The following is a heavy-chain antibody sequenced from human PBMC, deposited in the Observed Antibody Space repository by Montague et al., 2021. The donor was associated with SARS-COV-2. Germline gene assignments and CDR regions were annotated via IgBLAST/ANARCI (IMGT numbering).Heavy chain of an antibody. J-gene: IGHJ6*02. D-gene: IGHD3-10*01. CDR3: ATLARGLFDHGMDV. V-gene: IGHV3-48*03. CDR2: ITSDGGII. CDR1: GFTFSRHE. Sequence: SPRLSCPASGFTFSRHEVNWVRQAPGKGLEWVSYITSDGGIIYYADFVEGRFTISRDNAKNSLYLHMNSMRVGDTAVYYCATLARGLFDHGMDVWGQGTTVTVSS.